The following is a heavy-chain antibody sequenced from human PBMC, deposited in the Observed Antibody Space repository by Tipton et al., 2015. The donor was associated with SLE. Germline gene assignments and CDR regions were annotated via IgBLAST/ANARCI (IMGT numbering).Heavy chain of an antibody. Sequence: TLSLTCTVSGGSISSDDYYWTWIRQHPGKGLEWIGHMSYSGITYYNPSLKSRITISVDTSKNHFSLKLSSVTAADTAVYYCARDRCINTTCRWLFDPWGRGTLVTVSS. V-gene: IGHV4-31*03. CDR1: GGSISSDDYY. CDR2: MSYSGIT. D-gene: IGHD1-14*01. CDR3: ARDRCINTTCRWLFDP. J-gene: IGHJ2*01.